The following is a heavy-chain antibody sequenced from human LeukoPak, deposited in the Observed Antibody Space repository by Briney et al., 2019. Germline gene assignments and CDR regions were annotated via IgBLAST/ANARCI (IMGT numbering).Heavy chain of an antibody. D-gene: IGHD3-16*02. Sequence: SETLSLTCTVSGGSINSYYWSWIRQPPGRGLEWIGYIYYSGSTNYNPSLKSRVTISVDTSKNQFSLKLSSVTAADTAVYYCARDYQDYYDMDVWGKGTTVTVSS. CDR1: GGSINSYY. CDR2: IYYSGST. J-gene: IGHJ6*03. V-gene: IGHV4-59*01. CDR3: ARDYQDYYDMDV.